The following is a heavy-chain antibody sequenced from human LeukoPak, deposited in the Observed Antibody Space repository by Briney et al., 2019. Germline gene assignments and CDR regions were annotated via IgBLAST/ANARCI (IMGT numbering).Heavy chain of an antibody. D-gene: IGHD3-9*01. Sequence: SETLSLTCTVSGGSISSSSYYWGWIRQPPGKGLEWIGSIYYGGSTYYNPSLKSRVTISVDTSKNHFSLKLSSVAAADTAVYYCARQKAYYDILTGYYPRREVDYWGQGTLVTVSS. CDR2: IYYGGST. CDR3: ARQKAYYDILTGYYPRREVDY. J-gene: IGHJ4*02. V-gene: IGHV4-39*01. CDR1: GGSISSSSYY.